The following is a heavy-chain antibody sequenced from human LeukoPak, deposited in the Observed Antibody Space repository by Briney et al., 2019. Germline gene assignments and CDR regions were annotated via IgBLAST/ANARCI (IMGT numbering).Heavy chain of an antibody. CDR2: ISYDGTNK. Sequence: GGSLRLSCAASGFTFSNYAIHWIRQGPGKGLKWVAIISYDGTNKYYADSVKGRFSISRDNSKNTLYLQMNSLRPEDAAVYYCAKAVGFGEAYGMDVWGQGTTVTVSS. V-gene: IGHV3-30*18. CDR3: AKAVGFGEAYGMDV. D-gene: IGHD3-10*01. J-gene: IGHJ6*02. CDR1: GFTFSNYA.